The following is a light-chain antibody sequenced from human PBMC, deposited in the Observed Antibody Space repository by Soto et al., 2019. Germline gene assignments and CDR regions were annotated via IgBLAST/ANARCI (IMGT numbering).Light chain of an antibody. CDR2: EGS. CDR3: YSYAGSSPFYV. Sequence: QSALTQPASVSGSPGQSITISCTGTSSDVGGYNLVSWYQQHPGKAPKLMIYEGSKRPPAVSNRFSGSKSGNTASLTISGLQAEEEGGYFCYSYAGSSPFYVFGAGTKVTVL. V-gene: IGLV2-23*01. J-gene: IGLJ1*01. CDR1: SSDVGGYNL.